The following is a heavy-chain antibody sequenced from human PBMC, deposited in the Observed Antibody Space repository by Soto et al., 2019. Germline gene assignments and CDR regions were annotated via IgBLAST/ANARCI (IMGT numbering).Heavy chain of an antibody. Sequence: EVQLLESGGGLVQPGGSLRLSCAASGFTFSSYAMSWVRQAPGKGLEWVSGISGSGGSTYYTDSVKGRFTISRDNSKSTLYLQMNSLRAEDTAVYYCAKDGPVSGTTPYYFDYWGQGTLVTVSP. CDR2: ISGSGGST. CDR3: AKDGPVSGTTPYYFDY. V-gene: IGHV3-23*01. D-gene: IGHD2-2*01. J-gene: IGHJ4*02. CDR1: GFTFSSYA.